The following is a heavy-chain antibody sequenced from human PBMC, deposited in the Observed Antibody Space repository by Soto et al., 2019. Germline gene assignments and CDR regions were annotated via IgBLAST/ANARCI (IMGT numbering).Heavy chain of an antibody. Sequence: GGSLRLSCAASGFTFSSYAMSWVRQAPGMGLEWVSAISGSGGSTYYADSVKGRFTISRDNSKNTLYLQMNSLRAEDTAVYYCAKDSRYFSPQDGMDVWGQGTTVTVSS. CDR2: ISGSGGST. CDR1: GFTFSSYA. V-gene: IGHV3-23*01. CDR3: AKDSRYFSPQDGMDV. D-gene: IGHD3-9*01. J-gene: IGHJ6*02.